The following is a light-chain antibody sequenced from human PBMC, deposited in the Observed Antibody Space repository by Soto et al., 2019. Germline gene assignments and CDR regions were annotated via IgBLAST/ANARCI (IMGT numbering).Light chain of an antibody. V-gene: IGKV1-5*03. CDR3: QQYKSYPIT. J-gene: IGKJ5*01. CDR2: MAS. Sequence: DIQVTQSPSTLSASVGDRVTITCRASQSISSYLAWYQQKPGKGPKVLIYMASTLESEVPSRFGGSGSGTEFTLTISSLQPGDFATYYCQQYKSYPITFGQGTRLEIK. CDR1: QSISSY.